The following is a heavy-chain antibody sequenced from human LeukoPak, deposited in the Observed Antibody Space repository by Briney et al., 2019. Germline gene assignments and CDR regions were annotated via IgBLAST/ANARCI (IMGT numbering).Heavy chain of an antibody. D-gene: IGHD1-26*01. V-gene: IGHV3-23*01. Sequence: GGSLRLSCAASGFTFSNFLMTWVRQDPGKGPEWVSAISGSGGNTYYADSVKGRFTISRDNSKNTFYLQMNSLRAEDTAVYYCAKKGATTGDFDYWGQGTLVTVSS. J-gene: IGHJ4*02. CDR3: AKKGATTGDFDY. CDR1: GFTFSNFL. CDR2: ISGSGGNT.